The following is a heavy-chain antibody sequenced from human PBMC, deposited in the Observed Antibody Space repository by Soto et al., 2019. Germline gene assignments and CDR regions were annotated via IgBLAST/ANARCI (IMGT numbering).Heavy chain of an antibody. V-gene: IGHV4-59*01. CDR2: IYYSGST. CDR1: GGSISSYY. CDR3: ARDLEARGFGELSYNWFDP. Sequence: SETLSLTCTVSGGSISSYYWSWIRQPPGKGLEWIGYIYYSGSTNYNPSLKSRVTISVDTSKNQFSLKLSSVTAADTAVYYCARDLEARGFGELSYNWFDPWGQGTLVTVSS. D-gene: IGHD3-10*01. J-gene: IGHJ5*02.